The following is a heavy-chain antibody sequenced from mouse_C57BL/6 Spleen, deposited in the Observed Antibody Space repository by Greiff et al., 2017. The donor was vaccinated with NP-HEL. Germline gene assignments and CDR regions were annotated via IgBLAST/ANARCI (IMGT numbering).Heavy chain of an antibody. CDR2: IYPGSGNT. CDR3: ARREDYYAMDY. V-gene: IGHV1-76*01. CDR1: GYTFTDYY. J-gene: IGHJ4*01. Sequence: QVQLQQSGAELVRPGASVKLSCKASGYTFTDYYINWVKQRPGQGLEWIARIYPGSGNTYYNEKFKGKATLTAEKSSSTAYMQLSSLTSEDSAVYFCARREDYYAMDYWGQGTSVTVSS.